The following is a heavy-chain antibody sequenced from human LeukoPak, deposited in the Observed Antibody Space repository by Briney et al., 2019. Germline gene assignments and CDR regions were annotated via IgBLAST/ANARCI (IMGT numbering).Heavy chain of an antibody. Sequence: ASVKVSCKASGYTFTGYYLHWVRQAPGQGLEWMGWISAYNGNTNYAQKLQGRVTMTTDTSTSTAYMELRSLRSDDTAVYYCARGGVYGDYGAFDIWGQGTMVTVSS. J-gene: IGHJ3*02. CDR2: ISAYNGNT. V-gene: IGHV1-18*04. CDR1: GYTFTGYY. CDR3: ARGGVYGDYGAFDI. D-gene: IGHD4-17*01.